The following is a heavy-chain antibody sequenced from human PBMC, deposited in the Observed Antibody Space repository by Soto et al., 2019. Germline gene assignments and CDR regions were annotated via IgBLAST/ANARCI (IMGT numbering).Heavy chain of an antibody. V-gene: IGHV1-69*08. CDR3: AGDPDSHYNDSHASSYP. Sequence: QVQLVQSGAEVKKPGSSVKVSCKASGGTFSTYTITWVRQAPGQGLEWMGRIIPIIGIINYAQKFQGRVTISADKFTGKAYVELTGLGSDDTAVYYCAGDPDSHYNDSHASSYPWGQGTLVTVSS. CDR1: GGTFSTYT. J-gene: IGHJ5*02. D-gene: IGHD4-4*01. CDR2: IIPIIGII.